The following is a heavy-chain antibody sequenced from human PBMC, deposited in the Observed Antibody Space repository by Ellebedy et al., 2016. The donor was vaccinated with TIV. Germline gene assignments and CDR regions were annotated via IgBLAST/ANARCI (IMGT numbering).Heavy chain of an antibody. Sequence: GESLKISCAASGFTFSPYAMSWVRQAPGKGLEWVSGIFGSGGKRYADSVKGRFTISRDNAKKSLHLQMNGLRAEDTAVYYCARDSGSGAFDIWGQGTLVTVSS. J-gene: IGHJ3*02. CDR1: GFTFSPYA. V-gene: IGHV3-21*01. D-gene: IGHD3-10*01. CDR2: IFGSGGKR. CDR3: ARDSGSGAFDI.